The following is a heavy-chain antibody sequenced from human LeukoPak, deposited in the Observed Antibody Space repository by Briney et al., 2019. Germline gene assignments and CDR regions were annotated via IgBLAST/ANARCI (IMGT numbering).Heavy chain of an antibody. CDR2: ISSSSSYI. D-gene: IGHD5-24*01. J-gene: IGHJ4*02. V-gene: IGHV3-21*01. CDR1: GFTFSSYS. Sequence: GGSLRLSCAASGFTFSSYSMNWVRQAPGKGLEWVSSISSSSSYIYYADSVKGRFTISRDNAKNSLYLQMNSLRAEDTAVYYCAKEGRRDGYNLMDYWGQGTLVTVSS. CDR3: AKEGRRDGYNLMDY.